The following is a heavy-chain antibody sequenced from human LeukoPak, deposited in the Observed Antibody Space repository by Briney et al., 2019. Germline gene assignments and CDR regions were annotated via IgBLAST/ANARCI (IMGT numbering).Heavy chain of an antibody. CDR2: ISSSSSYI. CDR1: GFTFSSYS. CDR3: ARDKKRKNDAFDI. Sequence: GGSLRLSCAASGFTFSSYSMKWVRQAPGKGLEWVSSISSSSSYIYYADSVKGRFTISRDNAKNSLYLQMNSLRAGDTAVYYCARDKKRKNDAFDIWGQGTMVTVSS. V-gene: IGHV3-21*01. J-gene: IGHJ3*02.